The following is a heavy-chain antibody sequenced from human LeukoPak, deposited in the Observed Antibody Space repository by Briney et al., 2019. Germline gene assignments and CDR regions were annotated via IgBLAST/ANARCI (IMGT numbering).Heavy chain of an antibody. J-gene: IGHJ4*02. CDR3: ARDRYCSGGSCYYFDY. D-gene: IGHD2-15*01. CDR1: GYTFTSYA. CDR2: INAGNGNT. V-gene: IGHV1-3*01. Sequence: GASVKVSCKASGYTFTSYAMHWVRQAPGQRLEWMGWINAGNGNTKYSQKLQGRVTITRDTSASTAYMELSSLRSEDTAVYYCARDRYCSGGSCYYFDYWGQGTLVTVSS.